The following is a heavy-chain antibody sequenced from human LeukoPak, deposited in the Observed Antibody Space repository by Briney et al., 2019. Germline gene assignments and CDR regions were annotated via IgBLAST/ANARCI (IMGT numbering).Heavy chain of an antibody. Sequence: GGSLRLSCAASGFTVSNNYMSWVRQAPGKGLEWVSAISGSAGSTYYADSVEGRFTISRDNSKNTLYLQMNSLRAEDTAVYYCTRRDGYKANAFDIWGQGTVVTVSS. CDR2: ISGSAGST. V-gene: IGHV3-23*01. J-gene: IGHJ3*02. CDR1: GFTVSNNY. D-gene: IGHD5-24*01. CDR3: TRRDGYKANAFDI.